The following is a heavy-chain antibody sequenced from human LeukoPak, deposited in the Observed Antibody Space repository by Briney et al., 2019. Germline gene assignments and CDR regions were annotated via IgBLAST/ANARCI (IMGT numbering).Heavy chain of an antibody. CDR2: ISSSSSTI. V-gene: IGHV3-48*01. Sequence: GGSLRLSCAASGFTFSSYSMNWVRQAPGKGLEWVSYISSSSSTIYYADSVKGRFTISRDNAKNSLYLQMNSLRAEDTAAYYCARVGYYYDSSGYYYSYYFDYWGQGTLVTVSS. CDR1: GFTFSSYS. D-gene: IGHD3-22*01. CDR3: ARVGYYYDSSGYYYSYYFDY. J-gene: IGHJ4*02.